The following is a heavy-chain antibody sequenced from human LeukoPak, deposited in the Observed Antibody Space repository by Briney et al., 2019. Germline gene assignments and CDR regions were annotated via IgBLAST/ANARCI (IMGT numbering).Heavy chain of an antibody. CDR1: GSTFTGYY. J-gene: IGHJ4*02. Sequence: ASVKVSCKASGSTFTGYYMHWVRQAPGQGLEWMGRINPNSGGTNYARKFQGRVTMTRDTSISTAYMELSRLRSDDTAVYYCARDLSPENSQIDYWGQGTLVTVSS. V-gene: IGHV1-2*06. CDR3: ARDLSPENSQIDY. D-gene: IGHD5-18*01. CDR2: INPNSGGT.